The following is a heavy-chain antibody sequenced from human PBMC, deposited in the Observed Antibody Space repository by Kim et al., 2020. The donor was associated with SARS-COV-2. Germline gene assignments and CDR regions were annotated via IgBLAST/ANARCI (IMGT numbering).Heavy chain of an antibody. Sequence: GGSLRLSCAASGFPFSRYAMHWVRQAPGKGLEWVAVMSYDGSNKYYADSVKGRFTISRDNSKNTLYLQVNSLRLDDTAVYYCSRNPVSAYYFDSWGQGTLITVSS. D-gene: IGHD6-19*01. CDR3: SRNPVSAYYFDS. V-gene: IGHV3-30-3*01. CDR1: GFPFSRYA. CDR2: MSYDGSNK. J-gene: IGHJ4*02.